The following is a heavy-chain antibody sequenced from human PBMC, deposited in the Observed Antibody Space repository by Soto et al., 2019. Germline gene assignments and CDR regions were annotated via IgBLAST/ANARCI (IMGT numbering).Heavy chain of an antibody. CDR1: GYTFSDYY. Sequence: QVQLVQSGAEVRKPGASVKVSCKASGYTFSDYYIHWVRQAPGQGLEWMGWINPNSGGTKYAPKFHGGVTMTRDTSITTAYMELRRLRSGDPAVYYCAREPATAKPEGVDFWGQGTLVTVAS. CDR2: INPNSGGT. D-gene: IGHD1-1*01. J-gene: IGHJ4*02. CDR3: AREPATAKPEGVDF. V-gene: IGHV1-2*02.